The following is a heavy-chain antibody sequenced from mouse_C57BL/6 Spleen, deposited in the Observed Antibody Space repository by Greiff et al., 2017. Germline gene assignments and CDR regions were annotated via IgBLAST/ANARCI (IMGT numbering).Heavy chain of an antibody. CDR2: IDPSDSET. J-gene: IGHJ1*03. D-gene: IGHD1-1*01. Sequence: QVQLKQPGAELVRPGSSVKLSCKASGYTFTSYWMHWVKQRPIQGLEWIGNIDPSDSETHYNQKFKDKATLTVDKSSSTAYMQISSLTSEDSAVYYCARDYGSSRYFDVWGTGTTVTVSS. CDR3: ARDYGSSRYFDV. V-gene: IGHV1-52*01. CDR1: GYTFTSYW.